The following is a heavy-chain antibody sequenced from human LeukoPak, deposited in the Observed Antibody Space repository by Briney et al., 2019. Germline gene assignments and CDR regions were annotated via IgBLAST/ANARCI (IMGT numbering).Heavy chain of an antibody. Sequence: SEALSLTCTVSGGSISSYYWSWIRQPPGKGLEWIGYIYYSGSTNYNPSLKSRVTISVDTSKNQFSLKLSSVTAADTAVYYCARRRDAFDIWGQGTMVTVSS. V-gene: IGHV4-59*01. CDR1: GGSISSYY. J-gene: IGHJ3*02. CDR3: ARRRDAFDI. CDR2: IYYSGST.